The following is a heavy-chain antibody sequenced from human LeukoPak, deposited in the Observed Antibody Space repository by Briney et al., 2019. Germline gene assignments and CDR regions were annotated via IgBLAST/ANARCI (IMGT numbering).Heavy chain of an antibody. CDR3: ARGGDSSGSIRSAFDI. CDR1: GFTVSSNY. J-gene: IGHJ3*02. D-gene: IGHD3-22*01. Sequence: GGSLRLSCAVSGFTVSSNYMSWVRQAPGKGLEWVSVISSSGSTYYADSVKGRFAISRDNSKNTLYVQMNSLRAEDTAVHYCARGGDSSGSIRSAFDIWGQGTMVTVSS. CDR2: ISSSGST. V-gene: IGHV3-53*01.